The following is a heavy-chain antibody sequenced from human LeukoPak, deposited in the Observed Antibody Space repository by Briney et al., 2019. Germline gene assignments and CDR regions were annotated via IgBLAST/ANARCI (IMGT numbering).Heavy chain of an antibody. V-gene: IGHV3-33*01. CDR1: GFTFSSYG. CDR2: IWYDGSNK. D-gene: IGHD6-19*01. Sequence: PGGSLRLSSAASGFTFSSYGMHWVRQAPGKGLEWVAVIWYDGSNKYYADSVKGRFTISRDNSKNTLYLQMNSLRAEDTAVYYCAREDSSGCLDYWGQGTLVTVSS. CDR3: AREDSSGCLDY. J-gene: IGHJ4*02.